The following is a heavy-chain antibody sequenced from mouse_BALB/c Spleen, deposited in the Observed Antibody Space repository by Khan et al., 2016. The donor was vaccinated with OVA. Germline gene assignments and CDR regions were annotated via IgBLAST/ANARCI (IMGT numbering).Heavy chain of an antibody. Sequence: QVQLLQSGAELVKPGASVKLSCKASGYTFSSYYMYWVKQRPGQGLEWIGGINPSNDVTNFNEKFKTKATLTVDKSSSTAYMQLSSLTSEDSAVYGCRRSGYANSFAYWGQGTLVTVSA. CDR1: GYTFSSYY. V-gene: IGHV1S81*02. D-gene: IGHD2-10*02. J-gene: IGHJ3*01. CDR2: INPSNDVT. CDR3: RRSGYANSFAY.